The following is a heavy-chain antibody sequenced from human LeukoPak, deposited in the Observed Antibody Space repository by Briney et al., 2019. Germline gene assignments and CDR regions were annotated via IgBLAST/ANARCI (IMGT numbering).Heavy chain of an antibody. J-gene: IGHJ4*02. Sequence: GGSLRLSCAASGFTFSSYSMNWVRQAPGKGLEWVSYISSSSSTIYYADSVKGRFTISRDNAKNSLYLQMNSLRAEDTAVYYCASLLLVPDYWGQGTLVTVSS. CDR3: ASLLLVPDY. CDR1: GFTFSSYS. CDR2: ISSSSSTI. D-gene: IGHD3-10*01. V-gene: IGHV3-48*01.